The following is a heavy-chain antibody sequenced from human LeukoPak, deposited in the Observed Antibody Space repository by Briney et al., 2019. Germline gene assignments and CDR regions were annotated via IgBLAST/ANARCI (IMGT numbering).Heavy chain of an antibody. D-gene: IGHD5-18*01. CDR2: INPNSGGT. Sequence: ASVKVSCKASGYTFTSYYMHWVRQATGQALEWMGWINPNSGGTNYAQKFQGRVTMTRDTSISTAYMELSRLRSDDTAVYYCARDLGIDSYGLEWGQGTLVTVSS. CDR1: GYTFTSYY. V-gene: IGHV1-2*02. J-gene: IGHJ4*02. CDR3: ARDLGIDSYGLE.